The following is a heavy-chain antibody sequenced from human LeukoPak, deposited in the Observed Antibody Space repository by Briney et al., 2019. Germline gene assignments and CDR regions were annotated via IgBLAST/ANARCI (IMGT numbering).Heavy chain of an antibody. CDR2: ISSSGSHT. J-gene: IGHJ4*02. CDR1: GFSFSDYY. D-gene: IGHD1-26*01. Sequence: PGGSLRLSCVASGFSFSDYYMSWIRQAPGKGLEWVSYISSSGSHTNYAASVTGRFTISRNNAKKSLHLQMNSLRAEDTAVYYCARHPDGSLSLDYWGQGTLVTVSS. CDR3: ARHPDGSLSLDY. V-gene: IGHV3-11*03.